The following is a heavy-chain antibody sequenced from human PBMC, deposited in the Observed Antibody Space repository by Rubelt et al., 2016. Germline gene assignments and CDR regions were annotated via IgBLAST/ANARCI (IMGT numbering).Heavy chain of an antibody. Sequence: VQLVESGGGVVQPGRSLRLSCAASGFTVSTNYMNWVRQAPGKGPEWVSVLYSGGGTYYADSVKGRFTISRHNSNNTLYLQMNNLRAEDTAVYYCARGGKVPFDYWGQGTLVTVSS. J-gene: IGHJ4*02. CDR3: ARGGKVPFDY. CDR2: LYSGGGT. D-gene: IGHD4-23*01. V-gene: IGHV3-53*04. CDR1: GFTVSTNY.